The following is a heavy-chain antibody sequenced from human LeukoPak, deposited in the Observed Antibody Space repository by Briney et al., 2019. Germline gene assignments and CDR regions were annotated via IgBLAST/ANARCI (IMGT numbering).Heavy chain of an antibody. J-gene: IGHJ3*02. CDR2: INHSGST. CDR3: ARDAFDI. CDR1: GGSFSGYY. Sequence: PSETLSLTCAVYGGSFSGYYWNWIRQPPGKGLEWIGEINHSGSTNYNPSLKSRVTISVDTSKNQFSLKLSSVTAADTAVYYCARDAFDIWGRGTMVTVSS. V-gene: IGHV4-34*01.